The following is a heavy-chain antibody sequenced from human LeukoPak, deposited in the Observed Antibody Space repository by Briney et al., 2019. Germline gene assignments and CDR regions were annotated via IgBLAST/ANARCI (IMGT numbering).Heavy chain of an antibody. CDR3: ACLTTADAFDI. V-gene: IGHV4-59*01. J-gene: IGHJ3*02. CDR2: IYDSGST. CDR1: GGSFSGYY. Sequence: SETLSLTCAVYGGSFSGYYWSWIRQPPGKGLEWIGYIYDSGSTNYNPSLKSRVTISVDTSKNQFSLKLSSATAADTAVYYCACLTTADAFDIWGQGTMVTVSS. D-gene: IGHD3-22*01.